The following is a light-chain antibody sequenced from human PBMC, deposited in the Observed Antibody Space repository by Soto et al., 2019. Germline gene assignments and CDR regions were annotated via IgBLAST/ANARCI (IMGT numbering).Light chain of an antibody. V-gene: IGLV2-23*02. J-gene: IGLJ1*01. Sequence: QSVLTQPASVSWSPGQSITISCTGTSSDVGNYNLVSWYQQHPGKAPKLMIYEVSKRPSGVSSRFSGSKSGNTASLTISGRQVEDEADYYCCIYASDRTYVFGTGTKLTVL. CDR2: EVS. CDR1: SSDVGNYNL. CDR3: CIYASDRTYV.